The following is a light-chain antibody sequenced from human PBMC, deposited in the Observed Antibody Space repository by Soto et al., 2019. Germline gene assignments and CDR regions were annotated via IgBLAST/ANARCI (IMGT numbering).Light chain of an antibody. CDR1: QSVSSSY. CDR2: GAS. Sequence: EIVLTQSPGTLSLSPGERATLSCRASQSVSSSYLAWYQKKPGQAPRLLIYGASSRATGMPDRFSGSGSGTDFTLTISRLEPEDFAVYYCQQYGSSPLTFGQGNKVEIK. J-gene: IGKJ1*01. CDR3: QQYGSSPLT. V-gene: IGKV3-20*01.